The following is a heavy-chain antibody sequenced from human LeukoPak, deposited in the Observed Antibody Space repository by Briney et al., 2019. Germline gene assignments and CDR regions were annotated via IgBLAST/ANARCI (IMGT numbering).Heavy chain of an antibody. J-gene: IGHJ3*02. CDR1: GGSISSYY. D-gene: IGHD3-22*01. CDR3: ARYDSSGYSPDAFDI. CDR2: IYYSGST. Sequence: SETLSLTCTVSGGSISSYYCSWIRQPPGKGLEWIGYIYYSGSTNYNPSLKSRVTISVDTSKNQFSLKLSSVTAADTAVYYCARYDSSGYSPDAFDIWGQGTMVTVSS. V-gene: IGHV4-59*08.